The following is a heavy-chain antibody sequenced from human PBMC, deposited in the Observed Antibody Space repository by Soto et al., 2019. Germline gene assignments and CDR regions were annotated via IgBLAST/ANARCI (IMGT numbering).Heavy chain of an antibody. Sequence: VQLVESGGGVVQPGRSLRLSCAASGFTFSSYGMHWVRQAPGKGLEWVAVIWYEGSNKYYADSVKGRFTISRDNSKNTLYLQMNSLRAEDTAVYYCARVVVVPAAMNYYYYYMDVWGKGTTVTVSS. CDR1: GFTFSSYG. V-gene: IGHV3-33*01. J-gene: IGHJ6*03. CDR3: ARVVVVPAAMNYYYYYMDV. D-gene: IGHD2-2*01. CDR2: IWYEGSNK.